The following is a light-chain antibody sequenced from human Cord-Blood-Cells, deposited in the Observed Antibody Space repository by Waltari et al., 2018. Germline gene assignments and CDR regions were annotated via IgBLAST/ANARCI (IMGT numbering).Light chain of an antibody. V-gene: IGKV3-20*01. Sequence: EIALTQSPCTLSLSPGERSTHSCRASQSVSSSYLAWYQQKPGQAPRLLIYGASSRATGIPDRFSGSGSGTDFTLTISRLEPEDFAVYYCQQYGSSPSYTFGQGTKLEIK. CDR1: QSVSSSY. CDR2: GAS. J-gene: IGKJ2*01. CDR3: QQYGSSPSYT.